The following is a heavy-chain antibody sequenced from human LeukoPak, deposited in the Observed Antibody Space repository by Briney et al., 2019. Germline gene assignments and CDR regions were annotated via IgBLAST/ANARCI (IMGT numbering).Heavy chain of an antibody. Sequence: PGGSLRLSCAASGFTFSSYAMHWVRQAPGKGLEWVAVISYDGSNKYYADSVKGRFTISRDNSKNTLYLQMNSLKTEDTAVYYCTTTSVAGTMGYWGQGTLVTVSS. V-gene: IGHV3-30-3*01. D-gene: IGHD6-19*01. CDR2: ISYDGSNK. J-gene: IGHJ4*02. CDR1: GFTFSSYA. CDR3: TTTSVAGTMGY.